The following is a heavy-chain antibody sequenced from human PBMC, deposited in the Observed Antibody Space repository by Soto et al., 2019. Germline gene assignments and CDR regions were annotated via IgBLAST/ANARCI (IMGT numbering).Heavy chain of an antibody. CDR3: ARVFRGYSYGPFDP. CDR1: GGSISSGGYY. V-gene: IGHV4-39*01. Sequence: SETLSLTCTVSGGSISSGGYYWSWIRQPPGKGLEWIGSIYYSGSTYYNPSLKSRVTISVDTSKNQFSLKLSSVTAADTAVYYCARVFRGYSYGPFDPWGQGTLVTVSS. CDR2: IYYSGST. D-gene: IGHD5-18*01. J-gene: IGHJ5*02.